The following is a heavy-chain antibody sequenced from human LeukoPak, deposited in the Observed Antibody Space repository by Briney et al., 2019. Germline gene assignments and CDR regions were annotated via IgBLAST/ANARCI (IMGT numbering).Heavy chain of an antibody. D-gene: IGHD6-13*01. J-gene: IGHJ4*02. CDR2: IWYDGSNQ. CDR3: TRDSAAAFDC. V-gene: IGHV3-33*01. CDR1: GFTFNAYG. Sequence: GGSLRLSCVTSGFTFNAYGMHWVRQAPGKGLEWVAVIWYDGSNQYYADSVQGRFTISRDNSKNTVYLQMNSLRAEDTAVYYCTRDSAAAFDCWGQGALVTVSS.